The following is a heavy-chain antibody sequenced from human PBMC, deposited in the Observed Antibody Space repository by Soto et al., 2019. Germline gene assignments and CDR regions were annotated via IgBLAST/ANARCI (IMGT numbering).Heavy chain of an antibody. CDR1: GFIVGNNF. J-gene: IGHJ5*01. CDR3: VGKWFDF. CDR2: IYSGGST. Sequence: EVQLVETGGGLIQPGGSLTLSCAASGFIVGNNFMNWVRQAPGKGLEWVSVIYSGGSTHYADSVKGRFTISRDNSKNTLFLHMNSLRAEDTAVYYCVGKWFDFWGQGTLVTVS. V-gene: IGHV3-53*02.